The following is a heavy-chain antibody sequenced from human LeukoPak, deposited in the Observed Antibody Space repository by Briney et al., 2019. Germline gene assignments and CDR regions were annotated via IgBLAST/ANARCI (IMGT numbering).Heavy chain of an antibody. CDR3: ARSHSGSYPEFDY. V-gene: IGHV3-21*01. Sequence: SGGSLRLSCAASGFTFSSYSMNWVRQAPGKGLEWVSSISSSSSYIYYADSVKGRFTISRDNAKNSLYLQMNSLRAEDTAVYYCARSHSGSYPEFDYWGQGTLDTVSS. CDR1: GFTFSSYS. J-gene: IGHJ4*02. D-gene: IGHD1-26*01. CDR2: ISSSSSYI.